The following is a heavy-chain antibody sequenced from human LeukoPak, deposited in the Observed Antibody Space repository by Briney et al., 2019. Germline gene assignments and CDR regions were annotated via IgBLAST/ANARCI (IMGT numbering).Heavy chain of an antibody. CDR2: ISAYNGNT. CDR3: ARKGLCSSTSCYLVPHDY. Sequence: PWASVKVSCKASGYTFTSYGISWVRQAPGQGLEWMGWISAYNGNTNYAQKLQGRVTMTTDTSTSTAYMELRSLRSDDTAVYYCARKGLCSSTSCYLVPHDYWGQGTLVTVSS. D-gene: IGHD2-2*01. J-gene: IGHJ4*02. CDR1: GYTFTSYG. V-gene: IGHV1-18*01.